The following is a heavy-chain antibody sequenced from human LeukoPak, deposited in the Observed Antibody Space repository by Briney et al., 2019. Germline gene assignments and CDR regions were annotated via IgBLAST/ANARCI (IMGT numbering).Heavy chain of an antibody. CDR3: ARSSRHSSSSVDY. V-gene: IGHV4-4*02. J-gene: IGHJ4*02. Sequence: PSETLSLTCAVSGGSISSSNWWSWVRQPPGKGLEWIGYIYYSGSTNYNPSLKSRVTISVDTSKNQFSLKLSSVTAADTAVYYCARSSRHSSSSVDYWGQGTLVTVSS. D-gene: IGHD6-6*01. CDR2: IYYSGST. CDR1: GGSISSSNW.